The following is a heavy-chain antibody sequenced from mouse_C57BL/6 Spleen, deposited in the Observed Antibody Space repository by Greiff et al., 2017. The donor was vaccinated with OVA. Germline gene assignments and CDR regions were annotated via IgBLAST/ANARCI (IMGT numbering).Heavy chain of an antibody. V-gene: IGHV1-26*01. Sequence: EVQLQQSGPELVKPGASVKISCKASGYTFTDYYMNWVKQSHGKSLEWIGDINPNNGGTSYNQKFKGKATLTVDKSSSTAYMELRSLTSEDSAVYYCARREGLRSWFAYWGQGTLVTVSA. D-gene: IGHD2-2*01. CDR3: ARREGLRSWFAY. CDR1: GYTFTDYY. CDR2: INPNNGGT. J-gene: IGHJ3*01.